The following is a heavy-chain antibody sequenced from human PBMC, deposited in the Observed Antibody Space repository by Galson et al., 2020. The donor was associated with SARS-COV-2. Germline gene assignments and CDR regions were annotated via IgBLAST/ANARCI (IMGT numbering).Heavy chain of an antibody. V-gene: IGHV4-61*02. J-gene: IGHJ4*02. CDR3: ARESRWELYFDY. CDR1: GGSISSGSYY. D-gene: IGHD1-26*01. CDR2: IYTSGGT. Sequence: SQTLSLNCTVYGGSISSGSYYWSWIRQPAGKGLEWIGRIYTSGGTNYKPPLKSRVTISVDTSKNQFSLKLSSVTAADTAVYYCARESRWELYFDYWGQGTLATVSS.